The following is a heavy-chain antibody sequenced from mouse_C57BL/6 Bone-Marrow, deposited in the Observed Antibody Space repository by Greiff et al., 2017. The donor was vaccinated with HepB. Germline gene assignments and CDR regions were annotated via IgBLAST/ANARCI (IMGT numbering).Heavy chain of an antibody. CDR3: AISYYLDY. CDR1: GYTFTSYW. J-gene: IGHJ2*01. CDR2: IYPSDSET. D-gene: IGHD2-12*01. Sequence: QVQLQQPGAELVRPGSSVKLSCKASGYTFTSYWMDWVKQRPGQGLEWIGNIYPSDSETHYNQKFKDKATLTVDKSSSTAYMQLSSLTSEDSAVYYGAISYYLDYWGQGTTLTVSS. V-gene: IGHV1-61*01.